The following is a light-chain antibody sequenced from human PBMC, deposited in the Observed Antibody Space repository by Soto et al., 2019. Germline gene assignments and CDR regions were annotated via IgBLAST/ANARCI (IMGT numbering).Light chain of an antibody. Sequence: DIHMTQSPSTLSASVGDRVTITCRASQSISSWLAWYQQKPGKAPKLLIYDASCLESGVPSRFSCSGSGTDFTLTISRLQPDDFATYYCQQYNSYTWTFGQGTKVEIK. CDR2: DAS. V-gene: IGKV1-5*01. CDR1: QSISSW. CDR3: QQYNSYTWT. J-gene: IGKJ1*01.